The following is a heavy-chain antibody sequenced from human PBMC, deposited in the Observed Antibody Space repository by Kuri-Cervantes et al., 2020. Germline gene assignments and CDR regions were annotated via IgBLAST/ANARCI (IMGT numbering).Heavy chain of an antibody. J-gene: IGHJ3*02. CDR2: INPSAGST. D-gene: IGHD2-15*01. CDR3: ATECSGGSFNWTPDAFDI. Sequence: ASVKVSCKASAYTFTSYYMHWVRQAPGQGLEWMGRINPSAGSTRYAQKFQGRATMTRDTSTSTFYMELSSLRSEDTAVYYCATECSGGSFNWTPDAFDIWGQGTMVTVSS. CDR1: AYTFTSYY. V-gene: IGHV1-46*01.